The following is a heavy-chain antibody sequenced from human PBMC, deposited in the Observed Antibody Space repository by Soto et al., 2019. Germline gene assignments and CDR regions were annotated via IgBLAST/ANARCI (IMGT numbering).Heavy chain of an antibody. CDR3: ARSSRGSYGP. CDR2: IYYSGST. CDR1: GGSVSSGSYY. D-gene: IGHD5-18*01. V-gene: IGHV4-61*01. J-gene: IGHJ4*02. Sequence: QVQLQESGPGLVKPSETLSLTCTVSGGSVSSGSYYWSWIRQPPGKGLEWIGYIYYSGSTNYKPSLKSRVTISVDPSKSQFSLKLSSVTAADTAVYYCARSSRGSYGPWGQGTLVTVSS.